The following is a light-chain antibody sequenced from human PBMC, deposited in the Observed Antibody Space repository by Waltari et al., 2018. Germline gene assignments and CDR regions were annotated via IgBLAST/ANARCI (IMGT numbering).Light chain of an antibody. Sequence: EIVLTQSPATLSLSPGERATLSCRASQSVSSYLAWYQQKPGQAPRLLLYDASNRATGIPARFSGSGSGTDFTLTISSLEPDDSATYYCQQYNSFPYSFGQGTKVEIK. V-gene: IGKV3-11*01. J-gene: IGKJ2*01. CDR3: QQYNSFPYS. CDR2: DAS. CDR1: QSVSSY.